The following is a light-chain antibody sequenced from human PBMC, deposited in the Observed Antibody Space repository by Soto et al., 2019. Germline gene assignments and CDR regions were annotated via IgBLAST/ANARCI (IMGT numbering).Light chain of an antibody. CDR3: GTWDSSLSAHVV. V-gene: IGLV1-51*01. CDR2: DNN. J-gene: IGLJ2*01. CDR1: SSNIGNNY. Sequence: QSVLTQPPSVSAAPGQKVTISCSGSSSNIGNNYVSWYQQLPGTAPKLLIYDNNKRPSGIPDRFSGSKSGTSATLGITGLQTGAEADYYCGTWDSSLSAHVVFGGGTKLTVL.